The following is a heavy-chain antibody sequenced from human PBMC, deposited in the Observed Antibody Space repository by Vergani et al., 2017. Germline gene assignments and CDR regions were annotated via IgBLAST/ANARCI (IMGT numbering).Heavy chain of an antibody. J-gene: IGHJ4*02. V-gene: IGHV4-38-2*01. CDR2: IYHSGST. CDR1: GYSISSGYY. CDR3: ASTIYSSSWYGDY. D-gene: IGHD6-13*01. Sequence: QVKLQESGPGLVKPPETLSLTCAVSGYSISSGYYWGWIRQPPGKGLEWIGSIYHSGSTYYNPSLKSRVTISVDTSKNQFSLKLSSVTAADTAVYYCASTIYSSSWYGDYWGQGTLVTVSS.